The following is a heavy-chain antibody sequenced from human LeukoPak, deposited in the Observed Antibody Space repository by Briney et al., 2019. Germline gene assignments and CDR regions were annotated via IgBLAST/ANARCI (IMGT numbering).Heavy chain of an antibody. CDR3: ARGLIAAADFGY. D-gene: IGHD6-13*01. J-gene: IGHJ4*02. V-gene: IGHV4-34*01. Sequence: PSLKSRVTISVDTSKNQFSLKLSSVTAADTAVYYCARGLIAAADFGYWGQGTLVTVSS.